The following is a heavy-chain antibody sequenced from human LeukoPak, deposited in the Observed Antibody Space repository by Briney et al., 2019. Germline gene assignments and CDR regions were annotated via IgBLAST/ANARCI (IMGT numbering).Heavy chain of an antibody. CDR2: TYYRSKWNN. CDR3: TRYSSGAFDY. CDR1: GDSVSSNRAA. V-gene: IGHV6-1*01. J-gene: IGHJ4*02. D-gene: IGHD6-19*01. Sequence: SQTLSLTCAISGDSVSSNRAAWNWTRQSPSRGLEWLGRTYYRSKWNNDYAVSVKSRITINPDTSKNQCSLQLNSVTPEDTAVYYCTRYSSGAFDYWGQGTLFTVSS.